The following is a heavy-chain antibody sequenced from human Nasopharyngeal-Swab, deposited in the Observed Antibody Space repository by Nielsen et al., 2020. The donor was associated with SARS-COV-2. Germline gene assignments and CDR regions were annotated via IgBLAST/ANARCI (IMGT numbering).Heavy chain of an antibody. CDR3: ARDVGGRDNY. Sequence: LKISCAASGFTFSTYWVHWVRQPPGKGLLWVSRIDTDGTITDYADSVKGRFTISRDNAKNTLYLQMNSLRAEDTAVYYCARDVGGRDNYWGQGALVTVSS. CDR2: IDTDGTIT. V-gene: IGHV3-74*01. J-gene: IGHJ4*02. D-gene: IGHD2-15*01. CDR1: GFTFSTYW.